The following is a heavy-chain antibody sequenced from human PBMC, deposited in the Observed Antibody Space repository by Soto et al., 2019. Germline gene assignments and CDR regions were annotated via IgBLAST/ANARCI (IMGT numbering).Heavy chain of an antibody. CDR3: AREREDFWSGDFDY. Sequence: PSETLSLTCTVSGGSVSSGSYYWSWIRQPPGKGLEWIGYIYYSGSTNYNPSLKSRVTISVDTSKNQFSLKLSSVTAADTAVYYCAREREDFWSGDFDYWGQGTPVTVSS. V-gene: IGHV4-61*01. CDR2: IYYSGST. CDR1: GGSVSSGSYY. D-gene: IGHD3-3*01. J-gene: IGHJ4*02.